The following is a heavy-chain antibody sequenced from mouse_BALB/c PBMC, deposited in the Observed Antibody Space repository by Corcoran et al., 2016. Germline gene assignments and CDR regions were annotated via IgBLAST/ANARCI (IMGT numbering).Heavy chain of an antibody. CDR2: IYPYNGGT. D-gene: IGHD2-4*01. CDR1: GYTFTDYN. J-gene: IGHJ2*01. CDR3: ARGGLRHSGYFDY. V-gene: IGHV1S29*02. Sequence: EVQLQQSGPELVKPGASVKISCKASGYTFTDYNMHWVKQSHGKSLEWIGYIYPYNGGTGYNQKFKSKATLTVDNSSSTAYMELRSLTSEDSAVYYCARGGLRHSGYFDYWGQGTTLTVSS.